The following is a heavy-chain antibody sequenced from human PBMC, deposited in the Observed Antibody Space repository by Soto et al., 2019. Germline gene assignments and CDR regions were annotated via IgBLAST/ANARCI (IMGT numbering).Heavy chain of an antibody. V-gene: IGHV4-61*08. CDR2: LYYSGGT. CDR1: GAALSSGGYF. D-gene: IGHD5-18*01. CDR3: TRAQSDDNYVDP. Sequence: QVKLQQSGPGLVKPSETLSLTCTVSGAALSSGGYFYTWVRQPPGKGLEWLGDLYYSGGTNYNPSHNTRGTISLDKPKRKFSLRLISVTAAYTAVYYCTRAQSDDNYVDPWGQGNLVTVAS. J-gene: IGHJ5*02.